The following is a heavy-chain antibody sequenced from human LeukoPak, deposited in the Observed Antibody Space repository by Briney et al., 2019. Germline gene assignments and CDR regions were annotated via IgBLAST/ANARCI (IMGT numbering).Heavy chain of an antibody. D-gene: IGHD2-2*01. Sequence: GGSLRLSCAASGFTFSDFGMNWVRQVPGKGLEWVARISSSGAYISYADSVKGRFTISRDNAKNSLYLQMNSLGADDTAVYFCARGLGYCSSTRCSPGYYMDVWGKGTTVTVSS. V-gene: IGHV3-21*01. CDR2: ISSSGAYI. CDR1: GFTFSDFG. J-gene: IGHJ6*03. CDR3: ARGLGYCSSTRCSPGYYMDV.